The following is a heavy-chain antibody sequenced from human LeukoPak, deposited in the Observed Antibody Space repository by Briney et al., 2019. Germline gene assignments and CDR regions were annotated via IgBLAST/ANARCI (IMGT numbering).Heavy chain of an antibody. J-gene: IGHJ4*02. CDR1: GYSFGSFG. CDR3: ARGGYYGSGSFPDY. CDR2: ISAYNGDT. D-gene: IGHD3-10*01. Sequence: ASVKVSCKASGYSFGSFGINWVRQAPGQGLERMGWISAYNGDTNYAQKLQGRATMTTDTSTSTAYMDLRSLTSDDTAVYYCARGGYYGSGSFPDYWGQGTLVTVSS. V-gene: IGHV1-18*01.